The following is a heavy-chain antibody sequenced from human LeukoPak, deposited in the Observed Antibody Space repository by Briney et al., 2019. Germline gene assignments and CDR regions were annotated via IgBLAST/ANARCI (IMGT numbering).Heavy chain of an antibody. Sequence: GGSLRLSCAASGFTFNIYSMSWVRQTPGKGLEWVSGISGSGGSTYYADSVKGRFTISRDNSKNTLYLQMNSLRAEDTAVYYCAKDPRVGGYSYGKDYWGQGTLVTVSS. D-gene: IGHD5-18*01. CDR3: AKDPRVGGYSYGKDY. V-gene: IGHV3-23*01. CDR2: ISGSGGST. J-gene: IGHJ4*02. CDR1: GFTFNIYS.